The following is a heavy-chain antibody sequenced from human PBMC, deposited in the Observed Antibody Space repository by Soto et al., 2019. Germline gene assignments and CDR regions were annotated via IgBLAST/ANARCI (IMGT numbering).Heavy chain of an antibody. CDR3: ARDFGEMAADY. V-gene: IGHV3-48*02. J-gene: IGHJ4*02. CDR1: GFTFNIYS. Sequence: EVQLVESGGGLVQPGGSLRLSCAAPGFTFNIYSMNWVRRAPGKELEWISYIHSSGTSMWYADSVKGRFTISRDDVKNSLYLQMNSLRDEDTAVYYCARDFGEMAADYWGQGTLVTVSS. CDR2: IHSSGTSM. D-gene: IGHD3-16*01.